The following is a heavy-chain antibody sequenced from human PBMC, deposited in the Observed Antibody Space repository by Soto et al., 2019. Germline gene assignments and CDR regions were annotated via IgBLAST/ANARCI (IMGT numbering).Heavy chain of an antibody. CDR3: AHRLAATGLFDY. CDR2: IYWDDDK. CDR1: GFSLSTSGVG. Sequence: QITLKESGPTLVKPTQTLTLTCTFSGFSLSTSGVGVGWIRQPPGKALEWLALIYWDDDKRYSPSLKSRLTILKXXSKNQVVLTMTNMDPVDTATYYCAHRLAATGLFDYWGQGTLVTVSS. J-gene: IGHJ4*02. V-gene: IGHV2-5*02. D-gene: IGHD6-13*01.